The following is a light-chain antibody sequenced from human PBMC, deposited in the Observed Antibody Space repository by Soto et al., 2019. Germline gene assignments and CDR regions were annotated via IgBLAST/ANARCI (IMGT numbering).Light chain of an antibody. CDR1: QDISSW. CDR2: AAS. Sequence: DVQITHSPSSLSASVLDSVIITSRASQDISSWVAWYQQKPGKAPKLLISAASSLQSGFPRRFSGSGSGTDFTLIISSLQPEDFATYFCQQGDSFPFTFGGGTKVDI. CDR3: QQGDSFPFT. V-gene: IGKV1-12*01. J-gene: IGKJ4*01.